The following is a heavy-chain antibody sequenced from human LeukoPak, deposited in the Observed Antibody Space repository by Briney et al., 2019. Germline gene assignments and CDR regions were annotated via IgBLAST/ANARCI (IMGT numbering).Heavy chain of an antibody. J-gene: IGHJ4*02. Sequence: PGGSLRLSCAASGFTFSSHWMHWVRQAPGKGLVWVSRISNDGFSTAYADSVKGRFTLSRDNAKNTLYLQMNSLRAEDTAVYYCARSREPGRYGDYWGQGTLVTVSS. CDR1: GFTFSSHW. CDR3: ARSREPGRYGDY. V-gene: IGHV3-74*01. CDR2: ISNDGFST. D-gene: IGHD5-24*01.